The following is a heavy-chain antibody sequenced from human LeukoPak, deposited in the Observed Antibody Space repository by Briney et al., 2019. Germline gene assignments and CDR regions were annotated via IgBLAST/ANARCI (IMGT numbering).Heavy chain of an antibody. CDR3: ARAFSYGDDFDY. CDR2: MNSNSGNT. J-gene: IGHJ4*02. D-gene: IGHD4-17*01. V-gene: IGHV1-8*03. Sequence: GASVKVSCKASGYTFTSYDINWVRQATGQGLEWMGWMNSNSGNTGYAQKFQGRVTITRNTSISTAYMELSSLRSEDTAVYYCARAFSYGDDFDYWGQGTLVTVSS. CDR1: GYTFTSYD.